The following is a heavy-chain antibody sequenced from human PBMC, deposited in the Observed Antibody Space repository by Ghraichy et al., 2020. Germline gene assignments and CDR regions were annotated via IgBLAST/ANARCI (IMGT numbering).Heavy chain of an antibody. Sequence: GESLNISCAASGFTFSNYAMSWLRQAPGKGLEWVSAIRGSGVKTYYADSVKGRFTVSRDNSKNSLYLQMNSLRVEDTAVYYCAKETDTSGWYSADYWGQGTLFIVTS. CDR1: GFTFSNYA. CDR2: IRGSGVKT. V-gene: IGHV3-23*01. CDR3: AKETDTSGWYSADY. J-gene: IGHJ4*02. D-gene: IGHD6-19*01.